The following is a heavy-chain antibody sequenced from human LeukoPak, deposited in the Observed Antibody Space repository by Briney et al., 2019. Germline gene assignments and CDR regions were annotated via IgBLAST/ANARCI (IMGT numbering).Heavy chain of an antibody. V-gene: IGHV3-23*01. CDR2: ISDSGGIT. CDR3: AKAGEYCPDGSCYSENYYFDY. Sequence: GGSLRLSCAASGFTFNNYAMAWVRQAPGKGLEWVSGISDSGGITFYSVKGRFTISRDNSKNTIFLQMNRLRAEDTAIYYCAKAGEYCPDGSCYSENYYFDYWGQGTLVTVSS. D-gene: IGHD2-15*01. CDR1: GFTFNNYA. J-gene: IGHJ4*02.